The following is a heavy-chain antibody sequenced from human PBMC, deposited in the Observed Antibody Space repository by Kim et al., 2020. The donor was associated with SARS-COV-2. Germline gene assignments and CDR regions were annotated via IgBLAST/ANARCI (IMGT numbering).Heavy chain of an antibody. CDR2: ISSSGSTI. J-gene: IGHJ6*02. D-gene: IGHD3-3*01. Sequence: GGSLRLSCAASGFTFSSYEMNWVRQAPGKGLEWVSYISSSGSTIYYADSVKGRFTISRDNAKNSLYLQMNSLRAEDTAVYYCARDGGRFLEWLHRLRQGLGIKNYGMDVWGQGTTVTVSS. CDR3: ARDGGRFLEWLHRLRQGLGIKNYGMDV. CDR1: GFTFSSYE. V-gene: IGHV3-48*03.